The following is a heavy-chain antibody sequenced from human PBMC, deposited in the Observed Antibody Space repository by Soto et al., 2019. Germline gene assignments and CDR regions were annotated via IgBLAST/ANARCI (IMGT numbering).Heavy chain of an antibody. CDR1: GGSISSSNW. Sequence: QVQLQESGPGLVKPSGTLSLTCAVTGGSISSSNWWSWVRQPPGKGLEWIGEIYHSGSTNYNPSLKSRVTISVDKSKNQFSLKLSSVTAADTAVYYCARVYKQGRASNWFDPWGQGTLVTVSS. V-gene: IGHV4-4*02. CDR3: ARVYKQGRASNWFDP. CDR2: IYHSGST. J-gene: IGHJ5*02. D-gene: IGHD1-20*01.